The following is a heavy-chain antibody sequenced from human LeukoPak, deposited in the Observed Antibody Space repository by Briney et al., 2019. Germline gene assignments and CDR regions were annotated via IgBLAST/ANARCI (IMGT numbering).Heavy chain of an antibody. D-gene: IGHD6-19*01. V-gene: IGHV3-30*02. CDR3: AKGSKAVLFTRDHYMDV. CDR2: IRYDGSNK. J-gene: IGHJ6*03. Sequence: HTGGSLRLSCAASGFTFSSYDIHWVRQAPGKGLEWVAFIRYDGSNKYYADSVRGRFTISRDNSKNTPYLQMNSLRAEDTAVYFCAKGSKAVLFTRDHYMDVWGKGTTVTISS. CDR1: GFTFSSYD.